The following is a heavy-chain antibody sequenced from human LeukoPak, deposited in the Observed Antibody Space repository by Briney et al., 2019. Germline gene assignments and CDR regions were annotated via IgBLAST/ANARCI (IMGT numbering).Heavy chain of an antibody. CDR1: GDSITSFY. CDR2: IYYSGST. Sequence: SETLSLTCSVSGDSITSFYWSWIRQAPGKGLEWIGYIYYSGSTNYNPSLKSRVTISVDTSKNQFSLKLSSVTAADTAVYYCARQRRSGSLDYWGQGTLVTVSS. V-gene: IGHV4-59*08. D-gene: IGHD1-26*01. J-gene: IGHJ4*02. CDR3: ARQRRSGSLDY.